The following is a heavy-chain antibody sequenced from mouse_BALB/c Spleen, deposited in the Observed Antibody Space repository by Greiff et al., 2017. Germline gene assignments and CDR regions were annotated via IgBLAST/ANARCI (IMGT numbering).Heavy chain of an antibody. J-gene: IGHJ4*01. Sequence: QVQLKESGPGLVAPSQSLSITCTVSGFSLTDYGVSWIRQPPGKGLEWLGVIWGGGSTYYNSTLKSRLSISKDNSKGQFFLKMNSLQTDDTAMYYCAKQITTVVEYYAMDYWGQGTSVTVSS. D-gene: IGHD1-1*01. CDR3: AKQITTVVEYYAMDY. CDR2: IWGGGST. V-gene: IGHV2-6-5*01. CDR1: GFSLTDYG.